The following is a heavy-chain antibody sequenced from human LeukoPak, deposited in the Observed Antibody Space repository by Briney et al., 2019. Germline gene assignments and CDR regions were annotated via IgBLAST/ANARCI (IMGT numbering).Heavy chain of an antibody. Sequence: GGTLRLSCAASGFTFSSYGMSWVRQAPGKGLEWVSAISGSGGSTYYADSVKGRFTISRDNSKNTLYLQMNSLRAEDTAVYYCAKGRSPYSSGWEFDYWGQGTLVTVSS. J-gene: IGHJ4*02. D-gene: IGHD6-19*01. CDR2: ISGSGGST. CDR1: GFTFSSYG. CDR3: AKGRSPYSSGWEFDY. V-gene: IGHV3-23*01.